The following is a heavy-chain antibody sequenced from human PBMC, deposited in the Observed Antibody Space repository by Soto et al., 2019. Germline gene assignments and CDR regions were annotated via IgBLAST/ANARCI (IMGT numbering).Heavy chain of an antibody. J-gene: IGHJ6*02. Sequence: QVQLVQSGAEVKKPGASVKVSCKASGYTFTSYGISWVRQAPGQGLEWMGWISAYNGNTNYAQKLQGRVTMTTDTXTCXAYMELRSLRSDDTAVYYCARDIGWLFGYYYGMDVWGQGTTVTVSS. V-gene: IGHV1-18*01. CDR3: ARDIGWLFGYYYGMDV. CDR2: ISAYNGNT. D-gene: IGHD3-10*02. CDR1: GYTFTSYG.